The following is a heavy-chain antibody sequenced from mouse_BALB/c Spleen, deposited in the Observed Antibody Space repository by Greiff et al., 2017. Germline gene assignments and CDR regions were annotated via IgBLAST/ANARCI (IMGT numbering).Heavy chain of an antibody. CDR1: GFTFNTYA. J-gene: IGHJ1*01. CDR2: IRSKSNNYAT. V-gene: IGHV10-3*03. D-gene: IGHD2-14*01. CDR3: VREGYDVYFDV. Sequence: EVHLVESGGGLVQPKGSLKLSCAASGFTFNTYAMHWVCQAPGKGLEWVARIRSKSNNYATYYADSVKDRFTISRDDSQSMLYLQMNNLKTEDTAMYYCVREGYDVYFDVWGAGTTVTVSS.